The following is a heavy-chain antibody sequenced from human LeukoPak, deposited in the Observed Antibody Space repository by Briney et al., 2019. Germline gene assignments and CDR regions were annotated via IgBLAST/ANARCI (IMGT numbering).Heavy chain of an antibody. CDR3: ARHQTDFWSGYFVDY. Sequence: SETLSVTCTVSGDSLSNNYWGWTRQPAGRGLEWIGRIYANGEINYNPSLNNRATLSLDTSKNQFSLKVRSVTAADTAVYYCARHQTDFWSGYFVDYWGQGTLVTVSS. CDR1: GDSLSNNY. V-gene: IGHV4-4*07. CDR2: IYANGEI. J-gene: IGHJ4*02. D-gene: IGHD3-3*01.